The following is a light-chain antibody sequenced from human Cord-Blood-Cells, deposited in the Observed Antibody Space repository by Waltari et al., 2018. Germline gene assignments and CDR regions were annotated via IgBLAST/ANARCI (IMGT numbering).Light chain of an antibody. CDR1: SSDVGSYNL. J-gene: IGLJ3*02. CDR3: CSYAGSSTPWV. CDR2: EGS. Sequence: QSALTQPASVSGSPGQSLTISCTGTSSDVGSYNLASWYQQQPGKAPKLMIYEGSKRPSGVSNRLSGSKSGNTASLTISGLQAEDEADYYCCSYAGSSTPWVFGGGTKLTVL. V-gene: IGLV2-23*01.